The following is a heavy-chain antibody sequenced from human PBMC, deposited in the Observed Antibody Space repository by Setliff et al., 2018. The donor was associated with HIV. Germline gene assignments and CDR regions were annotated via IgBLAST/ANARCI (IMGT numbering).Heavy chain of an antibody. CDR1: GGSFSGYY. Sequence: SETLSLTCAVYGGSFSGYYWSWIRQPPGKGLEWIGEINHSGSTNYNPSLKSRVTISVDTSKNQFSLKLSSVTAADTAVFYCARLTTTYYYDSSAYYHPVWGQGTPVTVPQ. CDR2: INHSGST. CDR3: ARLTTTYYYDSSAYYHPV. V-gene: IGHV4-34*01. J-gene: IGHJ4*02. D-gene: IGHD3-22*01.